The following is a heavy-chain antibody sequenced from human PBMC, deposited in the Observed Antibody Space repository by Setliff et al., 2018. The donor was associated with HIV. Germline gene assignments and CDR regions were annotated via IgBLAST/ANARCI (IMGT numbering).Heavy chain of an antibody. V-gene: IGHV1-69*06. CDR1: GGTFKSSG. CDR3: VKDSEGGYTYGAYDY. D-gene: IGHD5-18*01. CDR2: IMPIFGTA. Sequence: GASVKVSCKASGGTFKSSGFSWVRQAPGQGLEWMGRIMPIFGTANYAQKFQGRVTITADKSTSTAYMELNSLRADDTAVYYCVKDSEGGYTYGAYDYWGQGTLVTVSS. J-gene: IGHJ4*02.